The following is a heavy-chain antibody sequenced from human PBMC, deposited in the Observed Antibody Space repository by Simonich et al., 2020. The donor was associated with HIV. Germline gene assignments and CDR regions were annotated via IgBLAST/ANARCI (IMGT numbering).Heavy chain of an antibody. D-gene: IGHD4-17*01. Sequence: QVQLVQSGTEVKKPGASVKVSCKASGYTFTSYYMHWVRQAPGQGLEWMGIINPSGGNTRYAQKVQGRVTMTRDTSTNTVYMELSSLRSEDTAVYFCARGDYGGNYYYYAMDVWGQGTTVTVSS. J-gene: IGHJ6*02. CDR3: ARGDYGGNYYYYAMDV. CDR1: GYTFTSYY. CDR2: INPSGGNT. V-gene: IGHV1-46*01.